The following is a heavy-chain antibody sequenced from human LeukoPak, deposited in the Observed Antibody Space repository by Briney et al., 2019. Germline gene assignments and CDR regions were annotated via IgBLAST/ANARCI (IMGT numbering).Heavy chain of an antibody. V-gene: IGHV1-8*01. CDR1: GYTFTSYD. CDR2: MNPNSGNT. CDR3: ARDGAGYSSSWYFNDYYYYYMDV. D-gene: IGHD6-13*01. J-gene: IGHJ6*03. Sequence: ASVKVSCKASGYTFTSYDINWVRQATGQGLEWMGWMNPNSGNTGYAQKFQGRVTMTRNTSISTAYMELSSLRSEDTAVYYCARDGAGYSSSWYFNDYYYYYMDVWGKGTTVTISS.